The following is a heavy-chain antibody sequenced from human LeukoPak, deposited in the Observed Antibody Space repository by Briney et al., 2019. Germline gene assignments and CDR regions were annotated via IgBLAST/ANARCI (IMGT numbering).Heavy chain of an antibody. J-gene: IGHJ4*02. Sequence: GGSLRLSCAASGFTFSDAWMSWVRQAPGKGLEWVGRIKSKTDGGTTGYAAPVKGRFTISRDDSKNTLYLQMNSLKTEDTAVYYCTTDGGEPEGFDYWGQGTLVTVSS. V-gene: IGHV3-15*01. D-gene: IGHD1-14*01. CDR1: GFTFSDAW. CDR2: IKSKTDGGTT. CDR3: TTDGGEPEGFDY.